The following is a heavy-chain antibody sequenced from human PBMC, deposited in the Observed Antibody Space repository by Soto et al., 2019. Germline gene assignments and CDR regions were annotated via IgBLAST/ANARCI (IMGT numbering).Heavy chain of an antibody. CDR2: IFYSGTT. CDR1: GDSISSADYY. Sequence: PSDTLSLTCTVSGDSISSADYYWSWIRQTPGKGLEWIGHIFYSGTTYYNPSLKSRLTISVDTSKNHFSLRLTSVTAADTAVYYCAADAGGYSGYDYSYHGMDVWGQGTTVTGSS. D-gene: IGHD5-12*01. CDR3: AADAGGYSGYDYSYHGMDV. V-gene: IGHV4-30-4*02. J-gene: IGHJ6*02.